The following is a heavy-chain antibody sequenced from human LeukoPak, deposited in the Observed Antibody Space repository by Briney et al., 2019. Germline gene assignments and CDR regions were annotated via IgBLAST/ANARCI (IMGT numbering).Heavy chain of an antibody. J-gene: IGHJ4*02. CDR2: INANSGDT. V-gene: IGHV1-2*02. CDR1: GNTFTGYY. D-gene: IGHD6-6*01. Sequence: ASVKLSCKASGNTFTGYYMHWVRQAPGQGLEWMGWINANSGDTNYAQNFQGRVTMTRDTSISTAYMELSRLRSDDTAVYYCARDAAWYSSSPTYYFDYWGQGTLVTVSS. CDR3: ARDAAWYSSSPTYYFDY.